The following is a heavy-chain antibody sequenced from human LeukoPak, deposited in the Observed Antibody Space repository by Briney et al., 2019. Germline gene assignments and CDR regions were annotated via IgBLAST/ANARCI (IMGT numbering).Heavy chain of an antibody. V-gene: IGHV3-21*01. J-gene: IGHJ6*04. D-gene: IGHD2-2*01. CDR2: ISSSSSYI. CDR1: GFTFSSYS. Sequence: GGSLRLSCAASGFTFSSYSMNWVRQAPGKGLEWVSSISSSSSYIYYADSVKGRFTISRDNAKNSLYLQMNSLRAEDTAVYYCARREVVPAVFNYYYYYGMDVWGKGTTVTVSS. CDR3: ARREVVPAVFNYYYYYGMDV.